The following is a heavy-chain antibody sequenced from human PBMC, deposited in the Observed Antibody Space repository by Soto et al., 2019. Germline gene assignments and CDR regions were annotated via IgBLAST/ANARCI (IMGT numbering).Heavy chain of an antibody. J-gene: IGHJ4*02. Sequence: ASVKVSCKASGYTFTGYYMHWLRQAPGQGLEWMGWINPNSGGTNYAQKFQGRVTMTRDTSISTAYMELSRLRSDDTAVYYCARGTIVMITFGGPHYWGQGTLVTVSS. CDR2: INPNSGGT. V-gene: IGHV1-2*02. CDR1: GYTFTGYY. D-gene: IGHD3-16*01. CDR3: ARGTIVMITFGGPHY.